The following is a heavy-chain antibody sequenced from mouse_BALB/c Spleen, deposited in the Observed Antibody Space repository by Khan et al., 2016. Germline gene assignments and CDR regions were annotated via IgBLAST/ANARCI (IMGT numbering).Heavy chain of an antibody. CDR1: GFDFSRYW. J-gene: IGHJ1*01. Sequence: EVKLLESGGGLVQPGGSLKLSCAASGFDFSRYWMSWVRQAPGKGLEWIGEINQDSSTINYTPSLKDKFIISRDNAKNTLYLQMSKVRSEDTALDFCESTFWYCDFWGAGTTVTVSS. CDR2: INQDSSTI. CDR3: ESTFWYCDF. V-gene: IGHV4-1*02.